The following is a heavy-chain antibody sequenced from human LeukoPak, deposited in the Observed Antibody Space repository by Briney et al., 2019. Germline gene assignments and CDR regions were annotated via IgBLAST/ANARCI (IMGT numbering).Heavy chain of an antibody. CDR3: ARDRIAAHYYYYYYGMDV. J-gene: IGHJ6*02. CDR2: ISSSGSTI. D-gene: IGHD6-13*01. Sequence: GGSLRLSCAASGFTFSDYYMSWIRQAPGKGLEWASYISSSGSTIYYADSVKGRFTISRDNAKNSLYLQMNSLRAEDTAVYYCARDRIAAHYYYYYYGMDVWGQGTTVTVSS. V-gene: IGHV3-11*01. CDR1: GFTFSDYY.